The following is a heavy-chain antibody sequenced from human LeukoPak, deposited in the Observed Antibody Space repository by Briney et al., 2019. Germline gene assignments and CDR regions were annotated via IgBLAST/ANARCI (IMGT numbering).Heavy chain of an antibody. CDR2: INPNSGGT. Sequence: ASVKVSCKASGYTFTSYGISWVRQAPGQGLEWMGWINPNSGGTNHAQKFQGRVTMTRDTSISTAYMELSRLRSDDTAVYYCARRTRQWLVRDLLDYWGQGTLVTVSS. D-gene: IGHD6-19*01. CDR3: ARRTRQWLVRDLLDY. J-gene: IGHJ4*02. CDR1: GYTFTSYG. V-gene: IGHV1-2*02.